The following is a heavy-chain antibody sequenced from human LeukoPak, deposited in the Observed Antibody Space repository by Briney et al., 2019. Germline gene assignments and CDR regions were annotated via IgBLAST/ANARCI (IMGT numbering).Heavy chain of an antibody. J-gene: IGHJ3*02. CDR1: GFTFSSYE. CDR2: ISSSGSTI. CDR3: AKGLSWTYGYGHPDAFDI. Sequence: PGGSLRLSCAASGFTFSSYEMNWVRQAPGKGLEWVSYISSSGSTIYYADSVKGRFTISRDNAKNSLYLQMNSLRAEDMALYYCAKGLSWTYGYGHPDAFDIWGQGTMVTVSS. V-gene: IGHV3-48*03. D-gene: IGHD5-12*01.